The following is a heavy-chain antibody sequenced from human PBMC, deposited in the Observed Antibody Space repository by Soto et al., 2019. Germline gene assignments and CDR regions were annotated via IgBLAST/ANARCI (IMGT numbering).Heavy chain of an antibody. CDR2: ISAYSGNT. CDR3: AIEPHDYGGNRRGTGWDY. V-gene: IGHV1-8*02. J-gene: IGHJ4*02. D-gene: IGHD4-17*01. Sequence: ASVKVSCKASGYTITSYGISWVRQETGQGLEWMGWISAYSGNTGYAQKFQGRVTMTRNTSISTAYMELSSLRSEDTAVYYCAIEPHDYGGNRRGTGWDYWGQGTLVTVSS. CDR1: GYTITSYG.